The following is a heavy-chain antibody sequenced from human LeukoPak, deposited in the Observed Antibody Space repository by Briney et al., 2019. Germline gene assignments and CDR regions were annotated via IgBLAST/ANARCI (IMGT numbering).Heavy chain of an antibody. CDR3: ARNPLPAAIIGWFDP. CDR1: GYTFTSYG. CDR2: ISAYNGNT. J-gene: IGHJ5*02. D-gene: IGHD2-2*02. Sequence: GASVKVSCKASGYTFTSYGISWVRQAPGQGLEWMGWISAYNGNTNYAQKLQGRVTMTTDTSTSTAYMELRSLRSDDTAVYYCARNPLPAAIIGWFDPWGQGTLVTVSS. V-gene: IGHV1-18*01.